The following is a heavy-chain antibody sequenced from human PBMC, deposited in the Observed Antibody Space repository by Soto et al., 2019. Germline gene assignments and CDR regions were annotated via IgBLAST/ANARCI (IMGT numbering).Heavy chain of an antibody. Sequence: EVQLVESGGGLVQPGRSLRLSCAASGFTFDDYAMHWVRQAPGKGLEWVSGISWHSGSIGYADSVKGRFTISRDNAKNSLYLQMTSLRAEDTALYYCAKDPYKGYCSSTSCYMFRSWFDPWGQGTLVTVSS. CDR3: AKDPYKGYCSSTSCYMFRSWFDP. V-gene: IGHV3-9*01. J-gene: IGHJ5*02. CDR2: ISWHSGSI. CDR1: GFTFDDYA. D-gene: IGHD2-2*02.